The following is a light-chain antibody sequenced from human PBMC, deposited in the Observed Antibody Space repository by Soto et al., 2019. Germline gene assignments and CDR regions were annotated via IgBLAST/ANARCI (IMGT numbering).Light chain of an antibody. CDR2: DAS. V-gene: IGKV3D-15*01. CDR3: QQYNNWPLIT. CDR1: QNVNTY. J-gene: IGKJ5*01. Sequence: EILLSQSSATPSLSPVGRATLSCRGSQNVNTYLAWYQQKPGQAPRLLIYDASNRATGIPARFSGSGSGTEFTLTISSLQSEDFAVYYCQQYNNWPLITFGQGTRLENK.